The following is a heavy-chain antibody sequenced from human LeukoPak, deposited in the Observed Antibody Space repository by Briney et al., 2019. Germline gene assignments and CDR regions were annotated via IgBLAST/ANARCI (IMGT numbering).Heavy chain of an antibody. D-gene: IGHD6-13*01. J-gene: IGHJ6*03. CDR1: GYTFTGYY. V-gene: IGHV1-2*02. CDR3: ARDGRRGAAGTYYYYMDV. CDR2: INPNSGGT. Sequence: GASVKVSCNASGYTFTGYYMHWVRQAPGQGLEWMGWINPNSGGTNYAQKFQGRVTMTRDTSISTAYMELSRLRSDDTAVYYCARDGRRGAAGTYYYYMDVWGKGTTVTVSS.